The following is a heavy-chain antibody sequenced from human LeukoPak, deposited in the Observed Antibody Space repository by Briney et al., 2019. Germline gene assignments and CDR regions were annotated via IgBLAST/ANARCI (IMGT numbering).Heavy chain of an antibody. Sequence: PSETLSLTCTVSGGSISSYSWSWIRQPAGKGLEWIGHFYTSGSTNYNPSLKNRVTMSVDTSKNQFSLKLSSVTAADTAMYYCARGVVSGWYIFDYWGQGTLVTVSS. CDR3: ARGVVSGWYIFDY. J-gene: IGHJ4*02. V-gene: IGHV4-4*07. CDR2: FYTSGST. D-gene: IGHD6-19*01. CDR1: GGSISSYS.